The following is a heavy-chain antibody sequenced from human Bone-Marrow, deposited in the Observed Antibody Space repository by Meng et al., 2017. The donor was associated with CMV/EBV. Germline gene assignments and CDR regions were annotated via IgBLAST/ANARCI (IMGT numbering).Heavy chain of an antibody. CDR2: IIPIIGIA. Sequence: ASSRASGVTFGSCAVRWVRRDPGQGIEWMGGIIPIIGIAHYAQKSQSRVTITADNTASTDYMELSSLRSEDTAVYCCARDQNAFEPWGQGTLVTVSS. V-gene: IGHV1-69*10. CDR1: GVTFGSCA. CDR3: ARDQNAFEP. J-gene: IGHJ5*02.